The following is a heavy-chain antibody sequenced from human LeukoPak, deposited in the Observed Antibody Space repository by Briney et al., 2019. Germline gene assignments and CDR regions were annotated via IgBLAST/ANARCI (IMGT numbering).Heavy chain of an antibody. D-gene: IGHD1-1*01. CDR2: ISYHGEDK. V-gene: IGHV3-30*18. CDR1: GFSFSNYG. Sequence: GGSLRLSCAGSGFSFSNYGMDWVRQAPGKGLEWVAVISYHGEDKEYADSVKGRFTISRDNSKNTLYLEMNSLRAEDTAVYYCAKDRGNFKEYYFDYWGLGTLVTVSS. J-gene: IGHJ4*02. CDR3: AKDRGNFKEYYFDY.